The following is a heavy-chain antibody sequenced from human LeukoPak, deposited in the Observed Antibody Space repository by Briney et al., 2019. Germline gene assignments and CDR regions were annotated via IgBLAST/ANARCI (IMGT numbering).Heavy chain of an antibody. J-gene: IGHJ4*02. CDR2: IRSKAYGGTT. Sequence: GGSLRLSCTASGFTFGDYAMSWFRQAPGKGLEWVGFIRSKAYGGTTEYAASVKGRFTISRDDSKSIAYLQMNSLKTEDTAVYYCTRALRWPQNTFDYWGQGTLVTVSS. V-gene: IGHV3-49*03. D-gene: IGHD5-24*01. CDR3: TRALRWPQNTFDY. CDR1: GFTFGDYA.